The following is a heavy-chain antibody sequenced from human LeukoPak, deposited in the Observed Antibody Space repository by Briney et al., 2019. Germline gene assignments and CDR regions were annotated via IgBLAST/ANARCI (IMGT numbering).Heavy chain of an antibody. Sequence: PGGSLRLSCAASGFTFSSYAMHWVRQAPGKGLEWVAVISYDGSNKYYADSVKGRFTISRDNSKNTLYLQMNSLRAEDTAVYYCARGREGPSAAAPLYYFDYWGQGTLVTVSS. CDR3: ARGREGPSAAAPLYYFDY. D-gene: IGHD6-13*01. J-gene: IGHJ4*02. CDR1: GFTFSSYA. CDR2: ISYDGSNK. V-gene: IGHV3-30-3*01.